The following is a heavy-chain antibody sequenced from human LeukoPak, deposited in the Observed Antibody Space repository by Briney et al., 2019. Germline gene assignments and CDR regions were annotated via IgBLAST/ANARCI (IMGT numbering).Heavy chain of an antibody. J-gene: IGHJ4*02. V-gene: IGHV1-46*01. Sequence: ASVKVSCKASGYTFTSYYIHWVRQVPGQGLEWMGIINSSGGSTSYAQKFQGRVTMTRDTSTSTVYMELSSLRSEDTAVYYCARGRASMVRGVNFDYWGQGTLVTVSS. D-gene: IGHD3-10*01. CDR2: INSSGGST. CDR1: GYTFTSYY. CDR3: ARGRASMVRGVNFDY.